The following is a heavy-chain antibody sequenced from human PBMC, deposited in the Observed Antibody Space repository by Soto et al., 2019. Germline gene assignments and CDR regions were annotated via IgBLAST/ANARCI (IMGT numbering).Heavy chain of an antibody. CDR1: GGSISSGDYY. CDR3: ARTSYYDFWSGYFGWFDP. Sequence: SETLSLTCTVSGGSISSGDYYWSWIRQPPGKGLEWIGYIYYSGSTYYNPSLKSRVTISVDTSKNQFSLKLRSVTAADTAVYYCARTSYYDFWSGYFGWFDPWGQGTLVTVSS. D-gene: IGHD3-3*01. CDR2: IYYSGST. J-gene: IGHJ5*02. V-gene: IGHV4-30-4*01.